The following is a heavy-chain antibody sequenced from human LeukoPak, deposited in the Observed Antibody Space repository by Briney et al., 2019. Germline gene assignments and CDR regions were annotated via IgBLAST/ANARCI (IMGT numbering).Heavy chain of an antibody. J-gene: IGHJ4*02. Sequence: WGSLRLSCAASGFTFSSYSMNWVRQAPGKGLEWVSSISSSSSYIYYADSVKGRFTISRDNAKNSLYLQMNGLRAEDTAVYYCARRAGDYSHPYDYWGQGTLVTVSS. D-gene: IGHD3-22*01. CDR2: ISSSSSYI. CDR1: GFTFSSYS. CDR3: ARRAGDYSHPYDY. V-gene: IGHV3-21*04.